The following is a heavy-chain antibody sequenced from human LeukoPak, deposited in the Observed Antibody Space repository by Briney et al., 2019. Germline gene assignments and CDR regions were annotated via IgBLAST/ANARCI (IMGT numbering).Heavy chain of an antibody. CDR2: ISAYNNNT. V-gene: IGHV1-18*01. CDR1: GYSFTSYG. D-gene: IGHD2-2*01. Sequence: ASVKVSCKASGYSFTSYGITWVRQAPGQGPEWMGWISAYNNNTNYAQSLQGRVTMTTDTSTNTAYMELRSLSFDDPAVYYCARDPIPAANLHIWYFDLWGRGSLVTVSS. J-gene: IGHJ2*01. CDR3: ARDPIPAANLHIWYFDL.